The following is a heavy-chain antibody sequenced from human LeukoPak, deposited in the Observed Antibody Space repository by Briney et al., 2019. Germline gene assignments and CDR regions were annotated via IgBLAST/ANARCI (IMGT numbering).Heavy chain of an antibody. CDR1: GFTFSDYY. V-gene: IGHV3-15*01. J-gene: IGHJ4*02. CDR3: TTAIDFWSGYYY. CDR2: IKSKTDGGTT. Sequence: GGSLRLSCAASGFTFSDYYMSWVRQAPGKGLEWVGRIKSKTDGGTTDYAAPVKGRFTISRDDSKNTLYLQMNSLKTEDTAVYYCTTAIDFWSGYYYWGQGTLVTVSS. D-gene: IGHD3-3*01.